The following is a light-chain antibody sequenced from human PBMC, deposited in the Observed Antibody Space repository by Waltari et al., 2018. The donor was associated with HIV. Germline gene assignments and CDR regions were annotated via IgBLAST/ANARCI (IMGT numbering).Light chain of an antibody. CDR3: QHYNTYPEGFS. J-gene: IGKJ3*01. V-gene: IGKV1-5*03. Sequence: IQLTQSPSTLSASVGDSVTITCRASQSVGTSLAWYQQTPGKAPKLLMSSVSTLQSGVPSRFRGSGSRTDFSLVISSLQPDDFATYYCQHYNTYPEGFSFGPGTRVEFK. CDR2: SVS. CDR1: QSVGTS.